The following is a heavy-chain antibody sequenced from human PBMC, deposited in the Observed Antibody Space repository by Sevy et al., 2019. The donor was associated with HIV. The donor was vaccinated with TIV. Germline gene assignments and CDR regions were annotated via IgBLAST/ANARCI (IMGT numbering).Heavy chain of an antibody. CDR3: ARVSVPRSSGWYFDY. V-gene: IGHV1-18*01. CDR2: ISAYNGNT. D-gene: IGHD6-19*01. J-gene: IGHJ4*02. Sequence: ASVKVSCKASGYTFTSYGISWVRQAPGQGLEWMGWISAYNGNTNYAQKLQGRVTMTTDTSTSTAYMELRSLRSDDTAVYYCARVSVPRSSGWYFDYWGQGTLVTVSS. CDR1: GYTFTSYG.